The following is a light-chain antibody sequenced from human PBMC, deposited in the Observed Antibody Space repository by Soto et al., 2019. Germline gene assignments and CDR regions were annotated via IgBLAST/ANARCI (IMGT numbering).Light chain of an antibody. Sequence: DIQMTQSPLTLSASIGDRVTITCRASQSIYRWLAWYQQKPGQVPELLISKASTLESGVPSRFSGSGSGTEFTLTISSLQPDDFATYYCQHYDTFPWTFGPGTKVEI. CDR3: QHYDTFPWT. V-gene: IGKV1-5*03. J-gene: IGKJ1*01. CDR2: KAS. CDR1: QSIYRW.